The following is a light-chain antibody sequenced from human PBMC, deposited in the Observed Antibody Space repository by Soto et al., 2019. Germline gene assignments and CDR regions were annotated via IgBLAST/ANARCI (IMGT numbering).Light chain of an antibody. J-gene: IGKJ2*01. Sequence: DIQMTQSPSSLSASVGDRVTITCRASQGIGTYVNWFQQKPGKAPNHLIDTASSLQSGVPSRFSGSGSGTHFTLTISSLQTEDFATYYCQQSYSTPRTFGQGTKLEI. CDR1: QGIGTY. CDR2: TAS. V-gene: IGKV1-39*01. CDR3: QQSYSTPRT.